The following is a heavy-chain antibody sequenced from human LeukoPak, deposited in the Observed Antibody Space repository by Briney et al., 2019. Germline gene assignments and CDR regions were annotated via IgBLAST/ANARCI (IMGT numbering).Heavy chain of an antibody. J-gene: IGHJ5*02. V-gene: IGHV1-69*05. CDR3: ARDSFGYYYDSSGHSGWFDP. CDR2: IIPIFGTE. D-gene: IGHD3-22*01. CDR1: GGTFSSYA. Sequence: SVKVSCKASGGTFSSYAISWARQAPGQGLEWMGGIIPIFGTENYAQKFQGRVTITTDEFTSTAYMELSSLRSEDTAVYYCARDSFGYYYDSSGHSGWFDPWGQGTLVTVSS.